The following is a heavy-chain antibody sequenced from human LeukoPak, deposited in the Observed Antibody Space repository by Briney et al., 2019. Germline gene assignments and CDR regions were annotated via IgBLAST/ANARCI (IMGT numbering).Heavy chain of an antibody. J-gene: IGHJ4*02. CDR2: IYHSGST. D-gene: IGHD5-24*01. CDR1: GYSISSGYY. V-gene: IGHV4-38-2*01. Sequence: PSETLSLTCAVSGYSISSGYYWGWIRQPPGKGLEWIGTIYHSGSTYYNPPLKSRVTISVDTSKNQFSLRLSSVTAADTAVYYCARSGDGYNPNYWGQRTLVTVSS. CDR3: ARSGDGYNPNY.